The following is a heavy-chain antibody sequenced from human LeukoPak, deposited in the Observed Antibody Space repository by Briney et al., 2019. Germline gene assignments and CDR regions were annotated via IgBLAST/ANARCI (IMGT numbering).Heavy chain of an antibody. D-gene: IGHD6-13*01. CDR1: GGSISSGSYY. CDR3: ARVSYSSRDYYYYMDV. CDR2: IYTSGST. J-gene: IGHJ6*03. Sequence: PSQTLSLTCTVSGGSISSGSYYWSWIRQPAGKGLEWIGRIYTSGSTNYNPSLKSRVTISVDTSKNQFSLKLSSVTAADTAVYYCARVSYSSRDYYYYMDVWGKGTTVTVSS. V-gene: IGHV4-61*02.